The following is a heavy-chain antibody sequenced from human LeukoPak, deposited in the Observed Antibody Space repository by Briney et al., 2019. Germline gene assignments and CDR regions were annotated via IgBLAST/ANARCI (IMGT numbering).Heavy chain of an antibody. CDR3: ARGRPNCSGGSCYSKGFDY. V-gene: IGHV6-1*01. J-gene: IGHJ4*02. CDR2: TYYRSKWYN. D-gene: IGHD2-15*01. CDR1: GDIVSSNSAA. Sequence: SQTLSLTCAISGDIVSSNSAAWNWIRQSPSRGLEWLGRTYYRSKWYNDYAVSVKSRITINPDTSKNQFSLQLNSMTPEDTAVYYRARGRPNCSGGSCYSKGFDYWGQGTLVTVSS.